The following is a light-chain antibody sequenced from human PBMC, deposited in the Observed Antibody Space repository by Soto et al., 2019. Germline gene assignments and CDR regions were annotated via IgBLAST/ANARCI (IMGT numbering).Light chain of an antibody. CDR2: EVS. Sequence: QSALTQPASVSGSPGQSITISCTGTSSDVGGYDYVSWCQLHPGKAPKLMVFEVSNRPSGVSYRFSGSRSGNTASLTISGLQAEDEADYFCSSYSISTAYLFGTGTKV. V-gene: IGLV2-14*01. J-gene: IGLJ1*01. CDR3: SSYSISTAYL. CDR1: SSDVGGYDY.